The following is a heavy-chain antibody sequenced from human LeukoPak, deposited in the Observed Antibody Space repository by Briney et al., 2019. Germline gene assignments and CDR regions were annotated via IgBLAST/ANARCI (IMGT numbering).Heavy chain of an antibody. CDR3: ASNYDILTGYLTDAFDI. CDR2: INPNSGGT. V-gene: IGHV1-2*06. CDR1: GYTFTGYY. J-gene: IGHJ3*02. D-gene: IGHD3-9*01. Sequence: ASVKVSCKASGYTFTGYYMHWVRQAPGQGLEWMGRINPNSGGTNYARKFQGRVTMTRDTSISTAYMELSRLRSDDTAVYYCASNYDILTGYLTDAFDIWGQGTMVTVSS.